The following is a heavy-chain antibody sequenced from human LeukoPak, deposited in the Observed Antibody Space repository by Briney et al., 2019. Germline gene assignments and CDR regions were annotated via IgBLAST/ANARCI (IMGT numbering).Heavy chain of an antibody. CDR1: GGSVSSGSYY. V-gene: IGHV4-61*01. CDR2: IYYSGST. CDR3: ARDSLVATVTKRNYYYYGMDV. J-gene: IGHJ6*02. D-gene: IGHD4-11*01. Sequence: SETLSLTCTVSGGSVSSGSYYWRWIRQPPGKGREWVGYIYYSGSTNYNPSLKSRVTISVDTSKNQFSLKLSSVTAADTAVYYCARDSLVATVTKRNYYYYGMDVWGQGTTVTVSS.